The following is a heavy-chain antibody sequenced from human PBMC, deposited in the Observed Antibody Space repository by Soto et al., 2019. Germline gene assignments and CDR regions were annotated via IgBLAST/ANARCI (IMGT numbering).Heavy chain of an antibody. Sequence: QVQLQESGPGLVKPSGTLSLTCAVSGGSISSTNWWNWVRQPPGKGLEWIGEIYQSGSTNYNPSLNSRGTISVDKSKNQFSLNLTAVTAADTAVYYCARSGSSSSGITGRRWFDTWGQGTLVTVSS. J-gene: IGHJ5*02. D-gene: IGHD6-6*01. CDR3: ARSGSSSSGITGRRWFDT. CDR1: GGSISSTNW. CDR2: IYQSGST. V-gene: IGHV4-4*02.